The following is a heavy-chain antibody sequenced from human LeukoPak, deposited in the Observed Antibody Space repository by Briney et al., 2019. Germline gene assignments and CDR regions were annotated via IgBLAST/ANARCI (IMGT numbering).Heavy chain of an antibody. D-gene: IGHD3-10*01. Sequence: PSETLSLTCTVSGGSISPYYWSRIRQPPGKGVEGIGYIYHSGSTNYNPSLKSRLTISVDPSKNQFSLELSSVTAADTAVYYCARVTLGFGAGFDYWGQGTLVTVSS. J-gene: IGHJ4*02. CDR1: GGSISPYY. CDR3: ARVTLGFGAGFDY. V-gene: IGHV4-59*01. CDR2: IYHSGST.